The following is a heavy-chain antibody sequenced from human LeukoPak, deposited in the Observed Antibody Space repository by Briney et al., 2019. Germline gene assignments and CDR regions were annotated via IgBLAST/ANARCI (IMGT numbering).Heavy chain of an antibody. CDR1: GGSISSYY. CDR2: IYTSGST. V-gene: IGHV4-4*07. Sequence: SETLSLTCTVSGGSISSYYWSWIRQPAGKGLEWIGRIYTSGSTNYNPSLKSRVTMSVDTSKNQFSLKLSSVTAADTAVYYCARDYYDSSENAFDIWGQGTMVTVSS. J-gene: IGHJ3*02. D-gene: IGHD3-22*01. CDR3: ARDYYDSSENAFDI.